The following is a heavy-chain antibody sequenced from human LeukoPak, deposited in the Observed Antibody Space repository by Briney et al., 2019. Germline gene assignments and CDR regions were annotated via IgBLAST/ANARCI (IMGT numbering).Heavy chain of an antibody. V-gene: IGHV1-46*01. CDR3: ARDKTQIWFGEGLWYFDY. CDR1: GYTFTNYY. CDR2: INPSGGST. J-gene: IGHJ4*02. D-gene: IGHD3-10*01. Sequence: GASVKVSCKASGYTFTNYYMHWVRQAPGQGLEWMGIINPSGGSTSYAQKFQGRVTMTRDMSTSTVYMELSSLRSEDTAVYYCARDKTQIWFGEGLWYFDYWGQGTLVTVSS.